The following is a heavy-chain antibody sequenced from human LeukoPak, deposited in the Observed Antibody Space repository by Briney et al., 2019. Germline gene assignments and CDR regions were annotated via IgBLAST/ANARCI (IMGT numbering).Heavy chain of an antibody. CDR1: GFTVSSNY. D-gene: IGHD3-16*02. CDR2: IYSDGRT. V-gene: IGHV3-53*01. J-gene: IGHJ4*02. Sequence: GGSLRLSCAASGFTVSSNYMSWVRQAPGKGLEWVSVIYSDGRTFYADSVKGRFTISRDNSKNTLYLQMNSLRAEDTAVYYCAKLGYYDYVWGSYRFYYFDYWGQGTLVTVSS. CDR3: AKLGYYDYVWGSYRFYYFDY.